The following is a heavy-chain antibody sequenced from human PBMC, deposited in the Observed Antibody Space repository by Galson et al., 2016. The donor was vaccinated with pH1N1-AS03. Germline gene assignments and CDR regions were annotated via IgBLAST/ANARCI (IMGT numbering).Heavy chain of an antibody. CDR3: VTDTTTWMRFDY. CDR1: GGSISSSTYY. J-gene: IGHJ4*02. Sequence: ETLSLTCTVSGGSISSSTYYWGWVRQPPGKGLEWIGNVYHSGSTYYNPSLKSRVTISLDKSKNQFSLKLNSVTAADTAVYFCVTDTTTWMRFDYWGQGSLVIVSS. D-gene: IGHD1-1*01. V-gene: IGHV4-39*07. CDR2: VYHSGST.